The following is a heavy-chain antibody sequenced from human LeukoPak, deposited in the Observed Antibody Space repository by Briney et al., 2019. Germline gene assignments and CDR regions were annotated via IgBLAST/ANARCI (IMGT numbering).Heavy chain of an antibody. Sequence: PGGSLRLSCAASGFPFSSYWMHWVRQAPGKGLVWVSRINSDGSSTSYADSVKGRFTISRDNAKNTLYLQMNSLRAEDTAVYYCARDWGIAAALFWFDPWGQGTLVTVSS. J-gene: IGHJ5*02. CDR3: ARDWGIAAALFWFDP. V-gene: IGHV3-74*01. CDR2: INSDGSST. D-gene: IGHD6-13*01. CDR1: GFPFSSYW.